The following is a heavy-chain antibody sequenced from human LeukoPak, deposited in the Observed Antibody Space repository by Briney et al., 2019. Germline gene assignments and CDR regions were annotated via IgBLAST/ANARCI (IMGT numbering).Heavy chain of an antibody. CDR2: IYYSGNT. CDR3: ARSAVAGTIDAFDI. Sequence: SETLSLTCTVSGGSIISSSYYWGWIRQPPGKGLEWIGSIYYSGNTDYNPSLKSRVTISVETSKNQFSLKLSSVTAADTAVYYCARSAVAGTIDAFDIWGQGTMVTVSS. J-gene: IGHJ3*02. D-gene: IGHD6-19*01. V-gene: IGHV4-39*07. CDR1: GGSIISSSYY.